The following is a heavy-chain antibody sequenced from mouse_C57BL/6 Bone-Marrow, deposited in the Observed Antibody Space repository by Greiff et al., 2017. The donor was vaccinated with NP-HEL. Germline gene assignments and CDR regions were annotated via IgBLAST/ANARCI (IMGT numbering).Heavy chain of an antibody. J-gene: IGHJ3*01. CDR3: ASLSTVGSSAWFAY. CDR1: GFTFSDYY. Sequence: EVHLVESEGGLVQPGSSMKLSCTASGFTFSDYYMAWVRQVPEKGLEWVANINYDGSSTYYLDSLKSRFIISRDNAKNILYLQMSSLKSEDTATYYCASLSTVGSSAWFAYWGQGTLVTVSA. D-gene: IGHD1-1*01. V-gene: IGHV5-16*01. CDR2: INYDGSST.